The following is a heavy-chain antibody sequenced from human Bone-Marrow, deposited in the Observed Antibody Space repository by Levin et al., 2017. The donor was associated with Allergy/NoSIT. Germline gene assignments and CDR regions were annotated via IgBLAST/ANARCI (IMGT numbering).Heavy chain of an antibody. CDR2: INPDTGGT. J-gene: IGHJ6*03. V-gene: IGHV1-2*02. D-gene: IGHD3-3*02. Sequence: GESLKISCKTSGSTFTGFYIHWVRQAPGQGLQYMGWINPDTGGTDYAQIFQGRVTMTRDTSITTAYMQLSGLTSDDTAVYYCASSISGRPVPYYYFYYMDVWGKGTTVTVSS. CDR1: GSTFTGFY. CDR3: ASSISGRPVPYYYFYYMDV.